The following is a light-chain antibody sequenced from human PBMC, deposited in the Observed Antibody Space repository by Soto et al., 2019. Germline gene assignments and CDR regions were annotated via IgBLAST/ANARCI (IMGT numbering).Light chain of an antibody. CDR1: RDVGSD. CDR3: LQDYGDSWK. Sequence: QMTQSPSSLSASVGEKIIITCRASRDVGSDVSWYQQKPGQAPKLLIYAASNLYTGVPSRFSGSRSGTEFTLTISSLQPEDFASYYCLQDYGDSWKFGQGTKVEIE. CDR2: AAS. V-gene: IGKV1-6*01. J-gene: IGKJ1*01.